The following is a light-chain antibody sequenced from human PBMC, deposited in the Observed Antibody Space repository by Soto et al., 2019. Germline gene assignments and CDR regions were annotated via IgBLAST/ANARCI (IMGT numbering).Light chain of an antibody. CDR3: QQRSNWPLFT. CDR2: GAS. J-gene: IGKJ3*01. Sequence: EIVMTQSPSTLSVSPGERATLSCRASQNVGSNLAWYQQKPGRAPRLLIYGASTRATGIPARFSGSGSGTDFTLTISSLEPEDFAVYYCQQRSNWPLFTFGPGTKVDI. CDR1: QNVGSN. V-gene: IGKV3-11*01.